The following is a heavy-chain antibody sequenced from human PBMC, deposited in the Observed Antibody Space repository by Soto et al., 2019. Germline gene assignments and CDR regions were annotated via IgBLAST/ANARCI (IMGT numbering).Heavy chain of an antibody. CDR1: GYTFTNYA. J-gene: IGHJ4*02. CDR2: INPGNGNT. V-gene: IGHV1-3*01. D-gene: IGHD3-10*01. CDR3: ARGAPPDY. Sequence: ASVKVSCKASGYTFTNYAMHWVRQAPGQRLEWMGWINPGNGNTKYSQNFQGRITITRDTSASTAYMELSGLRSEDTAVYYCARGAPPDYWGLGTLVTVSS.